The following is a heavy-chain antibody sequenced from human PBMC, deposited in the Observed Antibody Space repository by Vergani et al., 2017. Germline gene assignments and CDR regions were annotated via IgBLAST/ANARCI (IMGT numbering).Heavy chain of an antibody. J-gene: IGHJ3*02. CDR1: GYTFTSYA. CDR3: ASTTTVTTPAAFDI. Sequence: QVQLVQSGSELKKPGASVKVSCKASGYTFTSYAMNWVRQAPGQGLEWMGWINTNTGNPTYAQGFTGRFVFSLDTSVSTAYLQISSLKAEDTAVYYRASTTTVTTPAAFDIWGQGTMVTVSS. V-gene: IGHV7-4-1*02. CDR2: INTNTGNP. D-gene: IGHD4-17*01.